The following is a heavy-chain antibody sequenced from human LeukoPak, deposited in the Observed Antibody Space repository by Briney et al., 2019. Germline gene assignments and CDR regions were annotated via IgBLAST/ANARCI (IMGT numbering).Heavy chain of an antibody. V-gene: IGHV3-7*01. CDR3: ARDSVSIAVAGTSGADYYMDV. CDR2: IKQDGSEK. J-gene: IGHJ6*03. Sequence: GGSLRLSCAASGFTFSSYSMNWVRQAPGKGLEWVANIKQDGSEKYYVDSVKGRFTISRDNAKNSLYLQMNSLRAEDTAVYYCARDSVSIAVAGTSGADYYMDVWGKGTTVTVSS. D-gene: IGHD6-19*01. CDR1: GFTFSSYS.